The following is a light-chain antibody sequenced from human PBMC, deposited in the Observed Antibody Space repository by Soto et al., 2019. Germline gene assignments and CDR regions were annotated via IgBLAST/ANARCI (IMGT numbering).Light chain of an antibody. J-gene: IGKJ2*01. Sequence: EIVLTQSPATLSLSPGETATLSCRASQSVSSYLAWYQQKPGQAPRLLIYDTFNRATGVPARFSGSGSGTDFTLTISSLEPEDFAVYYCQQRSNWPQYTFGQGTKLEI. CDR2: DTF. V-gene: IGKV3-11*01. CDR1: QSVSSY. CDR3: QQRSNWPQYT.